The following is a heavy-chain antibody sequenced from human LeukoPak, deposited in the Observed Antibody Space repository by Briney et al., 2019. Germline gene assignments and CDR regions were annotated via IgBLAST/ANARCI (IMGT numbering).Heavy chain of an antibody. Sequence: GGSLRLSCAASGFTVSSNYMSWVRQAPGKGLEWVSVIYSGGSTYYADSVKGRFTISRDNSKNTLYLQMNSLRAEDTAVYYCARLVEDSSGYPLDYWGQGTLVTVSS. D-gene: IGHD3-22*01. CDR2: IYSGGST. CDR3: ARLVEDSSGYPLDY. J-gene: IGHJ4*02. V-gene: IGHV3-53*01. CDR1: GFTVSSNY.